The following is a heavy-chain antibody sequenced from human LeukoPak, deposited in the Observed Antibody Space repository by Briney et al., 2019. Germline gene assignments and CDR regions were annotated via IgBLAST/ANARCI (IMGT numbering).Heavy chain of an antibody. CDR1: GGTFSSYA. CDR2: IIPIFGTA. Sequence: SVKVSCKASGGTFSSYAISWVRQAPGQGLEWMGRIIPIFGTANYAQKFQGRVTITTDESTSTAYMELSSLRSEDTAVYYCGRDLTHDYLRRGHFDYWCQGTLVTVSS. V-gene: IGHV1-69*05. J-gene: IGHJ4*02. D-gene: IGHD4-11*01. CDR3: GRDLTHDYLRRGHFDY.